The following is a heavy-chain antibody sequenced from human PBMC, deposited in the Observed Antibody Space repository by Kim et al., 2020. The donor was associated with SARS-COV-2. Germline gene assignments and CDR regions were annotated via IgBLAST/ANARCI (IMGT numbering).Heavy chain of an antibody. CDR3: ARDCEGGGSCYGPFEY. D-gene: IGHD2-15*01. Sequence: ASVKVSCKASGYTFTSYYMHWVRQAPGQGLEWMGIINPSGGSTSYAQKFQGRVTMTRDTSTSTVYMELSSLRSEDTAVYYCARDCEGGGSCYGPFEYWGQGTLVTVSS. CDR2: INPSGGST. J-gene: IGHJ4*02. CDR1: GYTFTSYY. V-gene: IGHV1-46*01.